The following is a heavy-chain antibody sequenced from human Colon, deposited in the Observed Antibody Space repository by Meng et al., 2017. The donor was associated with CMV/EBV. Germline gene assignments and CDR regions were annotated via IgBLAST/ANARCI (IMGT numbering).Heavy chain of an antibody. Sequence: LSCAASGFTFSSYAMHWVRQAPGKGLEWVASISYDGNKKKYADSVTGRFTISRDTPKDTLYLEVKSLKTDDTAIYYCARDKGTEAFDYWGQGSLVTVSS. CDR3: ARDKGTEAFDY. D-gene: IGHD3/OR15-3a*01. CDR2: ISYDGNKK. CDR1: GFTFSSYA. V-gene: IGHV3-30*04. J-gene: IGHJ4*02.